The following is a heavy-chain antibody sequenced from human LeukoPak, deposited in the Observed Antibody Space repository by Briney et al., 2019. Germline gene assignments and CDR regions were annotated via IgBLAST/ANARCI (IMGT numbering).Heavy chain of an antibody. CDR1: GFTFSDSW. CDR2: MKQDGSAK. Sequence: GGSLRLSCAASGFTFSDSWMSWVRQAPGKGLEWVANMKQDGSAKGYVDSVKGRFTISRDNARNSLYLQMSSLSPEDTAVYYCTTYTHWVAGDVWGQGTTVTVSS. D-gene: IGHD3-16*01. J-gene: IGHJ6*02. CDR3: TTYTHWVAGDV. V-gene: IGHV3-7*01.